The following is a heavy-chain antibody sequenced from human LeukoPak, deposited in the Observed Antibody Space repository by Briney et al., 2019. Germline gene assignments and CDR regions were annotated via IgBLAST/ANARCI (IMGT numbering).Heavy chain of an antibody. CDR1: GYTFTSYG. CDR2: ISAYNGNT. D-gene: IGHD3-3*01. CDR3: ARGGRGVVTLNWFDP. Sequence: ASVKVSCKASGYTFTSYGISWVRQAPGQGLEWMGWISAYNGNTNYAQKLQGRVTMTTDTSTSTAYMELRSLRSDDTAVYYCARGGRGVVTLNWFDPWGQGTLVTVSS. J-gene: IGHJ5*02. V-gene: IGHV1-18*01.